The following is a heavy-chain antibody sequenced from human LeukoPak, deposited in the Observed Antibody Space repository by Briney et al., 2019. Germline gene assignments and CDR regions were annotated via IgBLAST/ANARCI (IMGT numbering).Heavy chain of an antibody. V-gene: IGHV3-21*04. J-gene: IGHJ3*02. D-gene: IGHD1-26*01. CDR2: ITSSSSYT. CDR1: GITFSNYN. CDR3: AKGGIVHPFDI. Sequence: GGSLRLSCAAPGITFSNYNMNWVRQAPGKGLEWISAITSSSSYTFYADSVKGRFTISRDNSKNTLYLQMNSLRAEDTAVYYCAKGGIVHPFDIWGQGTMVTVSS.